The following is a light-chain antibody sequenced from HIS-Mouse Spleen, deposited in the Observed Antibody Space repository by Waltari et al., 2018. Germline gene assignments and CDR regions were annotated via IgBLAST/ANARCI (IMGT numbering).Light chain of an antibody. J-gene: IGKJ4*01. CDR1: QRVLYSSKNKND. V-gene: IGKV4-1*01. Sequence: DIVMTQSPDSLAVSLGERATINCKSSQRVLYSSKNKNDLAWYQQKPGQPPKLLIYWASTRESGVPDRFSGSGSGTDFTLTISSLQAEDVAVYYCQQYYSTPLTFGGGTKVEIK. CDR3: QQYYSTPLT. CDR2: WAS.